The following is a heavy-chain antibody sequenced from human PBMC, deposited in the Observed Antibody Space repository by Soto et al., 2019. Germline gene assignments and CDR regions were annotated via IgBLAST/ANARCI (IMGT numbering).Heavy chain of an antibody. CDR3: ARGLSKSVRGFYYMDV. CDR2: MNPNSGNT. Sequence: ASVKVSCKASGYTFTSYDIKWVRQATGQGLEWMGWMNPNSGNTGYAQKFQGRVTMTRNTSISTAYMELSSLRSEDTAVYYCARGLSKSVRGFYYMDVWGKGTTVTVSS. J-gene: IGHJ6*03. CDR1: GYTFTSYD. D-gene: IGHD3-10*02. V-gene: IGHV1-8*01.